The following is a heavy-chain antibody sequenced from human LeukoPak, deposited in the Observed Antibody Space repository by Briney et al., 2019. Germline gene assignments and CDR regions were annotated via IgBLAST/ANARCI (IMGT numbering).Heavy chain of an antibody. V-gene: IGHV2-5*01. D-gene: IGHD6-13*01. CDR3: AHSDSSSRGRRFDS. Sequence: SGPTLVNPTQTLTLTCTFSGFSLSTSGVGVGWIRQPPGKALEWLALIYWYDDKLYSPSLKSRLTITNETYKHQVVLTMTNIDPVDTATYYCAHSDSSSRGRRFDSWGQGTLVTVSS. CDR2: IYWYDDK. J-gene: IGHJ4*02. CDR1: GFSLSTSGVG.